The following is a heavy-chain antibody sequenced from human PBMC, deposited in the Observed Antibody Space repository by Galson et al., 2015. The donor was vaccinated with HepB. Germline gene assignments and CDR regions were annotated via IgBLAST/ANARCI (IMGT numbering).Heavy chain of an antibody. D-gene: IGHD3-10*01. Sequence: SVKVSCKASGYTFTSYAMHWVRQAPGQRLEWMGWINAGNGNTKYSQKFQGRVTITRDTSASTAYMELSSLRSEDTAVYYCARGWNGSGSYYNWFDPWGQGTLVTVSS. CDR3: ARGWNGSGSYYNWFDP. J-gene: IGHJ5*02. CDR1: GYTFTSYA. V-gene: IGHV1-3*01. CDR2: INAGNGNT.